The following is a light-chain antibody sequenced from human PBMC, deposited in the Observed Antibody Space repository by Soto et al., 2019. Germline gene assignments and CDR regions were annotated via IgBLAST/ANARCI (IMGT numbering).Light chain of an antibody. CDR3: QQYNSYPWT. Sequence: QVTQSAATLSASVGDRVTITCRASQNIRSRLAWFQQKPGKAPKLLIYDASSLESGVPSRFSGSGSGTEFTLTISSLQPDDFATYYCQQYNSYPWTFGQGTKVDIK. CDR1: QNIRSR. V-gene: IGKV1-5*01. CDR2: DAS. J-gene: IGKJ1*01.